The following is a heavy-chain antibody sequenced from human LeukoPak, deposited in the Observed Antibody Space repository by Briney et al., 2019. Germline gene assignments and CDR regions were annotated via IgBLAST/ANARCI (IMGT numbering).Heavy chain of an antibody. V-gene: IGHV3-33*01. CDR2: IWYDGSNI. Sequence: GGSLRLSCAVSGFTLSSYGMHWVRQAPGKGLEWVAVIWYDGSNINYVDSVKGRFTISRDETKNTLYLQMNTLRAEDTAMYYCARDRYSGAGSRALYFDYWGQGTLVTVSS. CDR3: ARDRYSGAGSRALYFDY. J-gene: IGHJ4*02. D-gene: IGHD3-10*01. CDR1: GFTLSSYG.